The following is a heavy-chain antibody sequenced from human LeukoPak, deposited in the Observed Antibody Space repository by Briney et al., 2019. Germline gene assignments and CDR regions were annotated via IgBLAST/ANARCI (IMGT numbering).Heavy chain of an antibody. CDR2: ISSSSSYI. D-gene: IGHD2-2*01. Sequence: GGSLRLSCAASGFTFSSYSMNWVRQAPGKGLEWVSSISSSSSYIYYADPVKGRFTISRDNAKNSLYLQMNSPRAEDTAVYYCARARLPQKDIVVVPAAVDPWGQGTLVTVSS. CDR1: GFTFSSYS. CDR3: ARARLPQKDIVVVPAAVDP. V-gene: IGHV3-21*01. J-gene: IGHJ5*02.